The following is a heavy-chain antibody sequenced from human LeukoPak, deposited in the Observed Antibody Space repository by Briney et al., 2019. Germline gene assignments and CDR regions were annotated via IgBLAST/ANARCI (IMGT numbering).Heavy chain of an antibody. CDR3: ARADPDLTILHY. CDR1: GFTFTTYW. V-gene: IGHV3-7*01. D-gene: IGHD3-3*01. CDR2: IKQDGSEK. J-gene: IGHJ4*02. Sequence: GGSLRLACAASGFTFTTYWMTWVRQAPGKGLEGVGNIKQDGSEKYYVDSVKGRFTMSRDNAKNSVFLQMNSLRAEDTAVYYCARADPDLTILHYWGQGTLVTVSS.